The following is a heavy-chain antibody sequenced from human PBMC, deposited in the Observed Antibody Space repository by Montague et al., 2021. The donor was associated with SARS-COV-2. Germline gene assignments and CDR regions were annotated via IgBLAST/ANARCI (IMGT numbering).Heavy chain of an antibody. D-gene: IGHD6-19*01. CDR3: ARGLSRYSSGKTPFLHSEMDV. CDR1: GGSFSGDGSFSGYY. V-gene: IGHV4-34*01. J-gene: IGHJ6*02. Sequence: SETLSLTCAVYGGSFSGDGSFSGYYWRWIRQPPGKGLEWIGEINHGGTTNYNPSLKSRVIISVGTSKNQFSLKLSSVTAADTAVYYCARGLSRYSSGKTPFLHSEMDVWGQGTTVTVSS. CDR2: INHGGTT.